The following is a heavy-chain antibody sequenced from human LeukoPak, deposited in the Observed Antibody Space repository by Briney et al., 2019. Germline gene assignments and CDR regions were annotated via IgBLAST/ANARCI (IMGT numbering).Heavy chain of an antibody. Sequence: PSETLSLTCTVSGGSISSGSYYWSWIRQPAGKGLEWIGRVYTSGSTNYNPSLKSRVTISVDTSKNQFSLKLSSVTAADTAVYYCARERIRSWYDYWGQGTLVTVSS. J-gene: IGHJ4*02. CDR1: GGSISSGSYY. CDR2: VYTSGST. CDR3: ARERIRSWYDY. V-gene: IGHV4-61*02. D-gene: IGHD6-13*01.